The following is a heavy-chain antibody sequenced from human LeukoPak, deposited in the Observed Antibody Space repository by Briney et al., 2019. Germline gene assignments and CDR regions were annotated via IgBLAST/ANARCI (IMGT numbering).Heavy chain of an antibody. CDR3: ARTRITIFGVVTDYWYFDL. Sequence: SVRVSCKASGGTFSSYAISWVRQAPGQGLEWMGGIIPIFGTANYAQKFQGRVTITADESTSTAYMELSSLRSEDTAVYYCARTRITIFGVVTDYWYFDLWGRGTLVTVSS. V-gene: IGHV1-69*01. CDR2: IIPIFGTA. D-gene: IGHD3-3*01. J-gene: IGHJ2*01. CDR1: GGTFSSYA.